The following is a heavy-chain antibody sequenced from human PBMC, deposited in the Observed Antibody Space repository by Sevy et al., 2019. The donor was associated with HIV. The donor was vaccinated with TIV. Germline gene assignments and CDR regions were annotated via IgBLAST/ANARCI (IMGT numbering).Heavy chain of an antibody. CDR3: AREGLAAKWVIDY. V-gene: IGHV3-21*01. D-gene: IGHD6-13*01. Sequence: GESLKISCAASGFTFSSYSMNWVRQAPGKGLEWVSSISSSSSYIYYADSVKGRFTISRDNDKNSLYLQMNSLRAEDTAVYYCAREGLAAKWVIDYWGQGTLVTVSS. CDR2: ISSSSSYI. J-gene: IGHJ4*02. CDR1: GFTFSSYS.